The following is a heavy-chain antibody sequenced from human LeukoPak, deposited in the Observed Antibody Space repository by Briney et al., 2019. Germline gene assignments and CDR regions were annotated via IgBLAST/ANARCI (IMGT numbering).Heavy chain of an antibody. CDR2: IHNDGST. CDR3: ATDQTPMDV. V-gene: IGHV3-53*05. CDR1: GFIVSSNY. J-gene: IGHJ6*04. Sequence: PGGSLRLSCAASGFIVSSNYMTWVRHAPGEGLEWVSVIHNDGSTYYTDSVKGRFTICRDNSESTLYLQMNSLRVEDSATYYCATDQTPMDVWGRGTTVTVSS.